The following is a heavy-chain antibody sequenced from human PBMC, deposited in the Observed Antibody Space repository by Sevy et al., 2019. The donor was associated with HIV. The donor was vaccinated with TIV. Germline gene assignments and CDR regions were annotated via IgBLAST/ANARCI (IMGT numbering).Heavy chain of an antibody. CDR3: AREGRMAMVFLPYGMDV. CDR2: IYYSGST. CDR1: GGSISSGGYY. Sequence: SETLSLTCTVSGGSISSGGYYWSWIRQHPGKGLEWIGYIYYSGSTYYNPSLKSRVTISVDTSKNQFSLKLSSVTAADTAVYYCAREGRMAMVFLPYGMDVWGQGTTVTVSS. V-gene: IGHV4-31*03. D-gene: IGHD5-18*01. J-gene: IGHJ6*02.